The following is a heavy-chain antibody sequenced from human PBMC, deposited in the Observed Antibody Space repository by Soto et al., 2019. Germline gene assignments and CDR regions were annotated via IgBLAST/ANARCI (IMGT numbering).Heavy chain of an antibody. V-gene: IGHV3-30*18. CDR2: ISYDGINK. CDR1: GFIFSNFG. CDR3: AKGVKDCTGGTCYSDY. D-gene: IGHD2-8*02. J-gene: IGHJ4*02. Sequence: HPGGSLRLSCAASGFIFSNFGMHWVRQAPGKGLEWVAVISYDGINKYYADSVKGRFTISRDSSKNTLYLQMNTLRAEDTAVYFCAKGVKDCTGGTCYSDYWGPGTLVTVSS.